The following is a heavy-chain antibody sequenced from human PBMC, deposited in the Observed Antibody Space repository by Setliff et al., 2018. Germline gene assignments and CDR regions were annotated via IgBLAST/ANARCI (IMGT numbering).Heavy chain of an antibody. V-gene: IGHV4-34*01. J-gene: IGHJ3*02. CDR3: ARGPSWVLDAFDI. Sequence: PSETLSLTCAVYGGSFSDYYWSWIRQPPGKGLEWIGEINHSGSTNYNPSLKSRVTISVHTSKNQFSLKLSPVTAADTAVYYCARGPSWVLDAFDIWGQGTMVTVSS. CDR2: INHSGST. D-gene: IGHD1-26*01. CDR1: GGSFSDYY.